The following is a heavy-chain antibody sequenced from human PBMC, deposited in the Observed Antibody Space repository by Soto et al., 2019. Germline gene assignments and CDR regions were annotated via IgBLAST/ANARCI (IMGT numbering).Heavy chain of an antibody. CDR1: GCSFSPYW. J-gene: IGHJ4*02. D-gene: IGHD1-20*01. Sequence: GECLTISCKCSGCSFSPYWIGWVRQMPGEGLEWMGIIYPGGFDTRYSPAFQGQVTISVDKSISTAYLQWGSLKASDTAMYYCARAITGTLNPCHFDYWGQGTLVTVSS. CDR2: IYPGGFDT. CDR3: ARAITGTLNPCHFDY. V-gene: IGHV5-51*01.